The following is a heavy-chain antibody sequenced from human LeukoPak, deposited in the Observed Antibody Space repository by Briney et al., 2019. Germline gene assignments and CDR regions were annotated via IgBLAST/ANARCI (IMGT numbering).Heavy chain of an antibody. Sequence: GGSLRLSCAASGFTVDDHGMRWVRQAPGKGLEWVSLISGDGGTTYYADSAKGRFTISRDNSKNSLYLQMNNLRTEDTALYYCAKDQFGSGSYSLGGMDVWGQGTTVAVSS. CDR2: ISGDGGTT. CDR3: AKDQFGSGSYSLGGMDV. D-gene: IGHD3-10*01. V-gene: IGHV3-43*02. CDR1: GFTVDDHG. J-gene: IGHJ6*02.